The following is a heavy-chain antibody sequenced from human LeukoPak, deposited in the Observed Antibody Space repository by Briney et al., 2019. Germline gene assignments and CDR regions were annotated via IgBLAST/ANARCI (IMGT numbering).Heavy chain of an antibody. Sequence: GGALRLSCTASGFTFDDYAMNWVRQAPGKGLEWVGFIRSKTYGGTAEYAASVRGRFTISRDDSKSIAYLQMNSLNTEDTAVYYCARVVSGTYQGYFDHWGQGTLVTVSS. V-gene: IGHV3-49*04. D-gene: IGHD1-26*01. CDR2: IRSKTYGGTA. CDR3: ARVVSGTYQGYFDH. CDR1: GFTFDDYA. J-gene: IGHJ4*02.